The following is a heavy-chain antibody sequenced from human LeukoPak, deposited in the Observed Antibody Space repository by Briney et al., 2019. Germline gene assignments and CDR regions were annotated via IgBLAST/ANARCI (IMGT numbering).Heavy chain of an antibody. Sequence: PGGSLRLSCAASGFTFSSDSMTWVRQAPGKGLEWASTINNNGVSTFYADPVRGRFTISRDNSKNTLYLHMNSLSAEDTAVYYCAKDSFSTRWGQGTLVTVSS. V-gene: IGHV3-23*01. J-gene: IGHJ4*02. CDR3: AKDSFSTR. CDR2: INNNGVST. CDR1: GFTFSSDS. D-gene: IGHD2-2*01.